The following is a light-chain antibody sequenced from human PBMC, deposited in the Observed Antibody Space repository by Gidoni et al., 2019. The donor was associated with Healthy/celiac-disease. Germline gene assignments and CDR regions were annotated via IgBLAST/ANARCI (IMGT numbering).Light chain of an antibody. CDR3: SSYTSSSTLA. CDR1: SSDVGGYDH. CDR2: EVS. J-gene: IGLJ2*01. V-gene: IGLV2-14*01. Sequence: QSALTPPASVSGSPGQSITISCTGTSSDVGGYDHVSWYQQHPGKAPKLMIYEVSNRPSGVSNRFSGSKSGNTASLTISGLQAEDEAYYYGSSYTSSSTLAFGGGTKLTVL.